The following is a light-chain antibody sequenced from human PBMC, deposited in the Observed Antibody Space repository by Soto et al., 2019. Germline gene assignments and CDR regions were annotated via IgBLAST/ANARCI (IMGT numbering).Light chain of an antibody. Sequence: QSALTQPASVSGSPGQSITISCTGTSSDVGAYNFASWYQQHPDKAPKLMIYEVSNRPSGVSNRFSGSKSGNTASLTISGLQAEDEADYYCSSYSSSSTYVFGTGTKLTVL. CDR1: SSDVGAYNF. V-gene: IGLV2-14*01. CDR2: EVS. CDR3: SSYSSSSTYV. J-gene: IGLJ1*01.